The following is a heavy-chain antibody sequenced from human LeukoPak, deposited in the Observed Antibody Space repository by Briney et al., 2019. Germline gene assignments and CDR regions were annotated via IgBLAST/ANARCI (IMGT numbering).Heavy chain of an antibody. V-gene: IGHV4-59*11. CDR1: GDSISSHY. J-gene: IGHJ4*02. D-gene: IGHD1-20*01. Sequence: SETLSLTCTVSGDSISSHYWSWIRQPPGKGLEWIGYIYYSGSTNYNPSLKSRVTISVDTTKNQFSLKLSSVTAADTAVYYCARGVRITGIPFFDYWGQGTLVTVSS. CDR2: IYYSGST. CDR3: ARGVRITGIPFFDY.